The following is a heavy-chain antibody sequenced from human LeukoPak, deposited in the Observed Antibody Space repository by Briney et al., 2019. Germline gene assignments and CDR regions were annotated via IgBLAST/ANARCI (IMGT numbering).Heavy chain of an antibody. CDR3: ARVVDSSSWYRARDDAFDI. CDR2: INPSGGST. Sequence: GASVKVSCKASGYTFTSYYMHWVRQAPGQGLEWMGIINPSGGSTSYAQKFQGRVTMTRDMSTSTVYMELSSLRSEDTAVYYCARVVDSSSWYRARDDAFDIWGQGTMVTVSS. CDR1: GYTFTSYY. D-gene: IGHD6-13*01. J-gene: IGHJ3*02. V-gene: IGHV1-46*01.